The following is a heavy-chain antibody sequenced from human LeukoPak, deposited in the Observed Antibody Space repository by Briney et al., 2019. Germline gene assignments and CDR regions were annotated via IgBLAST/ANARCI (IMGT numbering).Heavy chain of an antibody. J-gene: IGHJ5*02. CDR1: GFTFSNAG. Sequence: GGSVRVSCAASGFTFSNAGMSWVRQAPGKGLEWVAAISGSGGSTYYADNVQGRVTMSRDNSKNTLYMQLKSLRAEDTAVYYCANGKTNFYYYGSGSYYNHWGQGTLVTVSS. V-gene: IGHV3-23*01. D-gene: IGHD3-10*01. CDR3: ANGKTNFYYYGSGSYYNH. CDR2: ISGSGGST.